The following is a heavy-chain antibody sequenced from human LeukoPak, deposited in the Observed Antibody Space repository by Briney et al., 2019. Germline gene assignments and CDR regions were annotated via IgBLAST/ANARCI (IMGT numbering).Heavy chain of an antibody. V-gene: IGHV4-34*01. CDR1: GLSFSGSY. CDR3: ARDPTTVYNVAYYFDS. Sequence: SETLSLTCAVSGLSFSGSYWSWVRQSPEGGLEWIGEINGRAHTNYYPSLQRRLTLSVDTSKKQYSLKLRSVTAADTAIYFCARDPTTVYNVAYYFDSWGQGTQVTVSS. CDR2: INGRAHT. D-gene: IGHD4-17*01. J-gene: IGHJ4*02.